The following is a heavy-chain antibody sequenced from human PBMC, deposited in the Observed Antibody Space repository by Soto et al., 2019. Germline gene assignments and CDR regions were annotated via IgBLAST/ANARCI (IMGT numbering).Heavy chain of an antibody. D-gene: IGHD6-6*01. Sequence: EVQLVESGGGLAQPGGSLRLSCAASGFTFSSDAMDWVRQAPGKGLEYVSGISSNGIGTYYASSVKGRFTISRDNSRDTVYLQMDSRRPEDMAVYYCAGRARADSYYLDVWGKGTTVTVS. J-gene: IGHJ6*03. CDR3: AGRARADSYYLDV. V-gene: IGHV3-64*01. CDR2: ISSNGIGT. CDR1: GFTFSSDA.